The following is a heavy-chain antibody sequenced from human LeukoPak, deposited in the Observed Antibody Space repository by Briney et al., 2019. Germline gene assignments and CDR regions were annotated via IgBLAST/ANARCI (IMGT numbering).Heavy chain of an antibody. J-gene: IGHJ3*02. V-gene: IGHV4-39*01. D-gene: IGHD6-19*01. CDR3: ARRWIAVAGIAFDI. CDR2: IYYSGST. Sequence: KPSETLSLTCTVSGGSISSSSYYWGWIRQPPGKRRAWVGSIYYSGSTYYNPSLKSRVTISVETSKNQFSLKLSSVTAADTAVYYCARRWIAVAGIAFDIWGQGTMVTVSS. CDR1: GGSISSSSYY.